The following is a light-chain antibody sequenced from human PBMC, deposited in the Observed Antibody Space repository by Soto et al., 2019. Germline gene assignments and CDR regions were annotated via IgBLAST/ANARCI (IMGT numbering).Light chain of an antibody. V-gene: IGKV3-11*01. CDR1: QSVGSY. CDR3: QQRSNWPPTWT. CDR2: DAS. Sequence: EIVLTQSPATLSLSPGDRATLSCRASQSVGSYLAWYQHKPGQPPRLLIYDASNRATGIPARFSGSGSGTDFTLTISSLEPEDFAVYYCQQRSNWPPTWTFGQGTKVEIK. J-gene: IGKJ1*01.